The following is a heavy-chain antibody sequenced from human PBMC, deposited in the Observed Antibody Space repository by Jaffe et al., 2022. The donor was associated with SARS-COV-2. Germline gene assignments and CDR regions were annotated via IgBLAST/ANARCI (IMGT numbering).Heavy chain of an antibody. J-gene: IGHJ3*02. V-gene: IGHV1-8*01. D-gene: IGHD3-22*01. Sequence: QVQLVQSGAEVKKPGASVKVSCKASGYTFTSYDINWVRQATGQGLEWMGWMNPNSGNTGYAQKFQGRVTMTRNTSISTAYMELSSLRSEDTAVYYCARALLEDSSGYSDAFDIWGQGTMVTVSS. CDR3: ARALLEDSSGYSDAFDI. CDR1: GYTFTSYD. CDR2: MNPNSGNT.